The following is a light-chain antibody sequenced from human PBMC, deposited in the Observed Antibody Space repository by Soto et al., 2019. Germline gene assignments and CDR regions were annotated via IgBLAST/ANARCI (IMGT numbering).Light chain of an antibody. CDR1: QSISHW. Sequence: DIQMTQAPSTLSASIGDRVIITCRAGQSISHWLAWYQQKPGKAPKLLISDASILESGVPSRFSGSTSGTEFTLTISSLQPDDFATYYCQQYNSYSRTFGQGTKVDIK. V-gene: IGKV1-5*01. CDR2: DAS. J-gene: IGKJ1*01. CDR3: QQYNSYSRT.